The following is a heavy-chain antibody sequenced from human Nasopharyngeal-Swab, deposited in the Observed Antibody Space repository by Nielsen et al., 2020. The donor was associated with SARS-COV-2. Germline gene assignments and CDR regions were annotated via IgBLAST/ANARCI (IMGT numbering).Heavy chain of an antibody. V-gene: IGHV3-7*03. CDR1: GFTFSSSW. D-gene: IGHD3-22*01. CDR2: IQQDGSEK. CDR3: ARAPKRGSSGYQVVY. J-gene: IGHJ4*02. Sequence: GGSLRLSCAASGFTFSSSWMSWVRQAPGKVLDWVANIQQDGSEKYYVASVKGRFTISRDNAKNSLYPQMNSLRAEYTAVYYCARAPKRGSSGYQVVYWGQGTLVTVSS.